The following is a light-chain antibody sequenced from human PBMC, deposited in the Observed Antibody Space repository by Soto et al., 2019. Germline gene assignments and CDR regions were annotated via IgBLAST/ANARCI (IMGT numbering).Light chain of an antibody. V-gene: IGKV1-5*03. CDR1: QSISTW. CDR3: QQYNDSFPYT. J-gene: IGKJ2*01. CDR2: KAS. Sequence: GDRVTITCRASQSISTWLAWYQQKPGTAPKLLIYKASTLEDGVPSRFSGSRSGTEFTLTVSSLQPDDFATYYCQQYNDSFPYTFGQGTKLEIK.